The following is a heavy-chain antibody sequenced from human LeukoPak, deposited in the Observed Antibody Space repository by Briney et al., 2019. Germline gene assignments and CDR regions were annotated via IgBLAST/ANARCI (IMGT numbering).Heavy chain of an antibody. CDR2: ISSSNSLI. D-gene: IGHD2-2*01. J-gene: IGHJ3*02. CDR1: GFTFDDYA. V-gene: IGHV3-48*01. Sequence: PGGSLRLSCAASGFTFDDYAMNWVRQAPGKGLEWVSYISSSNSLIYYADSVKGRFTISSDNAKNSLYLQMNSLRAEDTAVYYCARGGQYSSSWIDAFDIWGQGTMVTVSS. CDR3: ARGGQYSSSWIDAFDI.